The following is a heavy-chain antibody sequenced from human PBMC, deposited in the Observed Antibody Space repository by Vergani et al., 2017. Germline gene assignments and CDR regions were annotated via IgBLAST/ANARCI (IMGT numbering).Heavy chain of an antibody. CDR3: AREGIVGATDWFDP. Sequence: QVQLQESGPGLVKPSETLSLTCTVSGGSIRSYYWSWIRQPAGKGLEWIGRIYTSGSTNYNPSLKSRVTMSVDTSKNQFSLKLSSVTAADTAVYYCAREGIVGATDWFDPWGQGTLVTVSS. V-gene: IGHV4-4*07. J-gene: IGHJ5*02. CDR2: IYTSGST. D-gene: IGHD1-26*01. CDR1: GGSIRSYY.